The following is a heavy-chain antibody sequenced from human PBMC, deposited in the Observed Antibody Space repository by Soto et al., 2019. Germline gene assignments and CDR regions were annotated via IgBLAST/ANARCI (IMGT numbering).Heavy chain of an antibody. CDR1: GDSIGGFY. Sequence: LSLTCTVSGDSIGGFYWSWIRQPPGKGLQWIGNVYYTGTTDYNPSLRSRVTISVDMSKNQFSLKLSSVTAADTAVYYCAREMISNSRKYYYGVGVWGQGTTVTVSS. CDR2: VYYTGTT. CDR3: AREMISNSRKYYYGVGV. D-gene: IGHD3-22*01. J-gene: IGHJ6*02. V-gene: IGHV4-59*01.